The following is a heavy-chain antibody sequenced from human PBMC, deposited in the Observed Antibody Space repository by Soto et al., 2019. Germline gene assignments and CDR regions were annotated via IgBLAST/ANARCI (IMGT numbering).Heavy chain of an antibody. CDR2: IYPGDSDT. D-gene: IGHD2-21*02. CDR3: ASHNFFCGGDCNSSGMDV. Sequence: GESLKISCKGSGYSFTSYWIGWVRQMPGKGLERMGIIYPGDSDTRYSPSFQGQVTISADKSISTAYLQWSSLKASDTAMYYCASHNFFCGGDCNSSGMDVWGQGTTVTVSS. J-gene: IGHJ6*02. V-gene: IGHV5-51*01. CDR1: GYSFTSYW.